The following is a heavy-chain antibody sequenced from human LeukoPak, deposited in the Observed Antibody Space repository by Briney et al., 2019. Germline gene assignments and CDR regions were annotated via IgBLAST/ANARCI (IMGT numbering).Heavy chain of an antibody. Sequence: SQTLSLTCAISGDSVSSNSAAWNWIRQSPSRGLEWLGRTYYRSKWYNDYAVSVKSRITINPDTSKNQFSLQLNSVTPEDTAVYYCVRDQRDYYGSGSYFGALDIWGQGTMVTVSS. V-gene: IGHV6-1*01. CDR1: GDSVSSNSAA. J-gene: IGHJ3*02. CDR2: TYYRSKWYN. D-gene: IGHD3-10*01. CDR3: VRDQRDYYGSGSYFGALDI.